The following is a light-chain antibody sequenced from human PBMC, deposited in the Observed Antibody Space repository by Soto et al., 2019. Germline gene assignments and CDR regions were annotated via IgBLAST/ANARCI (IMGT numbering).Light chain of an antibody. CDR2: DAS. CDR1: QSVSSY. J-gene: IGKJ2*01. V-gene: IGKV3-11*01. CDR3: QQRSNWPPGYT. Sequence: EIVLTQSPATLSLSPGERATLSCRASQSVSSYLAWYQQKPGQAPRLLIYDASNRATGIPARFSGSRSGTDFTLSSSSLAPEDFAVYYCQQRSNWPPGYTFGQGTKLEIK.